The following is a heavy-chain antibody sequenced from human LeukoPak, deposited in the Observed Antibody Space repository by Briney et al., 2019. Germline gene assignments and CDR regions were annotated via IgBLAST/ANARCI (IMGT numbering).Heavy chain of an antibody. CDR2: ISYDGSNK. D-gene: IGHD1-26*01. V-gene: IGHV3-30*18. Sequence: TGGSLRLSCAASGFTFSSYGMHWVRQAPGKGLEWVAVISYDGSNKYYADSVKGRFTISRDNSKNTLYLQMNSLRAEDTAVYYCAKDPSQYWELKGPFDYWGQGTLVTVSS. J-gene: IGHJ4*02. CDR1: GFTFSSYG. CDR3: AKDPSQYWELKGPFDY.